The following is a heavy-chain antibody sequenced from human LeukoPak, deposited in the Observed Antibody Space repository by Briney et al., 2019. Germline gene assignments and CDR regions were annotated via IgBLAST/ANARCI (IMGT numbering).Heavy chain of an antibody. J-gene: IGHJ5*02. CDR2: IYYSGST. CDR3: ARGPEYSSSWYRPNWFDP. V-gene: IGHV4-59*01. CDR1: GGSISSYY. Sequence: SETLSLTCTVSGGSISSYYWSWIRQPPGKGLEWVGYIYYSGSTNYNPSLKSRVTISVDTSKNQFSLKLSSVTAADTAVYYCARGPEYSSSWYRPNWFDPWGQGTLVTVSS. D-gene: IGHD6-13*01.